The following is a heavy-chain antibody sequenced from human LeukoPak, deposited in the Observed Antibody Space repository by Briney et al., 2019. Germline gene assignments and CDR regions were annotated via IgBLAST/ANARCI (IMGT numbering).Heavy chain of an antibody. J-gene: IGHJ4*02. CDR1: GYTFTGYY. V-gene: IGHV1-2*02. CDR3: ARGLYGGPEALPDY. CDR2: INPNSGST. Sequence: GASVKVSCKASGYTFTGYYMHWVRQAPGQGLEWMGWINPNSGSTNYAQKFQGRVTVTRDTSISTAYMELSRLRSDDTAVYYCARGLYGGPEALPDYWGQGTLVTVSS. D-gene: IGHD4-23*01.